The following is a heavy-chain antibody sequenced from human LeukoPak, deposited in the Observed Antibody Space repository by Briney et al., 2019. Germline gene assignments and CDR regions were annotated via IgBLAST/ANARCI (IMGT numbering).Heavy chain of an antibody. CDR2: INPNSGAT. Sequence: ASVKVSCTASGYTFTGYYMHWVRQAPGQGLEWMGWINPNSGATSYAQKFQGRVTMTSDTSISTAYMELSRLRSDDTAVYYCARGGSSGYYLNWFDPWGQGTLVTVSS. D-gene: IGHD3-22*01. V-gene: IGHV1-2*02. CDR3: ARGGSSGYYLNWFDP. J-gene: IGHJ5*02. CDR1: GYTFTGYY.